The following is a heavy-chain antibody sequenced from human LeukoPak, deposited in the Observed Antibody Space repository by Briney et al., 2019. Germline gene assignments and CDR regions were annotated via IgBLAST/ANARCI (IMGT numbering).Heavy chain of an antibody. D-gene: IGHD4-17*01. CDR1: GYSISSGYY. J-gene: IGHJ6*03. CDR2: IYHSGST. CDR3: ARDNYGDYVTAYYYMDV. V-gene: IGHV4-38-2*02. Sequence: SSETLSLTCTVSGYSISSGYYWGWIRQPPGKGLEWIGSIYHSGSTYYNPSLKSRVTISVDTSKNQFSLKLSSVTAADTAVYYCARDNYGDYVTAYYYMDVWGKGTTVTVSS.